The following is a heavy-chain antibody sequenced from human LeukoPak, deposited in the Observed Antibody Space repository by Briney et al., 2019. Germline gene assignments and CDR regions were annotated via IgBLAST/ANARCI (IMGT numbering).Heavy chain of an antibody. V-gene: IGHV3-30*03. D-gene: IGHD2-15*01. CDR3: ARDRNVVGADFDS. CDR2: FSFDGTNN. J-gene: IGHJ5*01. Sequence: GGSLRLSCAASGFIFDNFAIHWVRQAPGKGLEWVSIFSFDGTNNFYSDSVKGRFIVSRDSSNNTVYLHMNRLRPDDTAVYFCARDRNVVGADFDSWGQGPLVTVSS. CDR1: GFIFDNFA.